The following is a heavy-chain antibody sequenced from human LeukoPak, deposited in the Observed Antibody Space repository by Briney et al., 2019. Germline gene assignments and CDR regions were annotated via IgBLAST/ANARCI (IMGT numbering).Heavy chain of an antibody. CDR1: GFTFSSYS. J-gene: IGHJ4*02. D-gene: IGHD5-18*01. Sequence: PGGSLRLSCAASGFTFSSYSMNWVRQAPGKGLEWVSSISSSSSYIYYADSVKGRFTISRDNAKNSLYLQMNSLRAEDTAVYYCARGYSYGHPNFDYWGQGTLVTVSS. CDR3: ARGYSYGHPNFDY. V-gene: IGHV3-21*01. CDR2: ISSSSSYI.